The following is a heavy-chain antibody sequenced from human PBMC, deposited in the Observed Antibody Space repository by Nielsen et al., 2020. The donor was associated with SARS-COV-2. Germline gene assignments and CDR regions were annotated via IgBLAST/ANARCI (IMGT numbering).Heavy chain of an antibody. J-gene: IGHJ6*02. CDR3: AKDRYYDILTGPMDV. Sequence: GGSLRLSCVASGFTFSGSAMHWVRQAPGKGLEWVAVIWYDGSNKYYADSVKGRFTISRDNSKNTLYLQMNSLRAEDTAAYYCAKDRYYDILTGPMDVWGQGTTVTVSS. CDR2: IWYDGSNK. D-gene: IGHD3-9*01. V-gene: IGHV3-33*06. CDR1: GFTFSGSA.